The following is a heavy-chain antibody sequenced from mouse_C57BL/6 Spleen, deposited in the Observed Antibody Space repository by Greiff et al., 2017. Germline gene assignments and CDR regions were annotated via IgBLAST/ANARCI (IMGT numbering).Heavy chain of an antibody. CDR2: INPNNGGT. Sequence: VQLQQSGPELVKPGASVKISCKASGYTFTDYYMNWVKQSHGKSLEWIGDINPNNGGTSYNQKFKGKATLTVDKSSSTAYMELRSLTSEDSAVYYCARGDDYDGTWFAYWGQGTLVTVSA. V-gene: IGHV1-26*01. CDR3: ARGDDYDGTWFAY. CDR1: GYTFTDYY. J-gene: IGHJ3*01. D-gene: IGHD2-4*01.